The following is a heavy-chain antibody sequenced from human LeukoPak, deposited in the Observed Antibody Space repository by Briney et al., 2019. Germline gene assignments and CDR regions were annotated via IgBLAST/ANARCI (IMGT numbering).Heavy chain of an antibody. CDR1: GGSISSGGYS. Sequence: SETLSLTCAVSGGSISSGGYSWSWIRQPPGKGLEWIGYIYYSGSTYYNPSLKSRVTISVDTSKNQFSLKLSSVTAADTAVYYCARAGGYGDLDYWGQGTLVTVSS. J-gene: IGHJ4*02. D-gene: IGHD4-17*01. V-gene: IGHV4-30-4*08. CDR2: IYYSGST. CDR3: ARAGGYGDLDY.